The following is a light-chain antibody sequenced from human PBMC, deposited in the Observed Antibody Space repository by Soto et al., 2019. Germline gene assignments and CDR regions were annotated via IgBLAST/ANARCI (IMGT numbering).Light chain of an antibody. CDR3: SSYAGSNTLV. Sequence: SVLTQPPSASGSPGQSATISCTGTSSDVDIYNYVSWYQQHPGKAPKLIIYEVTKRPSGVPDRFSGSKSGNTASLTVSGLQTEDEAEYYCSSYAGSNTLVFGTGTKVTVL. CDR1: SSDVDIYNY. J-gene: IGLJ1*01. CDR2: EVT. V-gene: IGLV2-8*01.